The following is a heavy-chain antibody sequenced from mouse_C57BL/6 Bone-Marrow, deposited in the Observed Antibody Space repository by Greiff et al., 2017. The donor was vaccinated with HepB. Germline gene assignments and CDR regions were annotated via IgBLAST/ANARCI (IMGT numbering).Heavy chain of an antibody. CDR1: GYTFTSYW. D-gene: IGHD3-2*01. V-gene: IGHV1-64*01. J-gene: IGHJ2*01. CDR2: IHPNSGSS. Sequence: QVQLQQPGAELVKPGASVKLSCKASGYTFTSYWMHWVKQRPGQGLEWIGMIHPNSGSSNYNEKFKSKAILTVNKSSSTADLQLSSLTSEDSAVYYCARARRLAYWGQGTTITVSS. CDR3: ARARRLAY.